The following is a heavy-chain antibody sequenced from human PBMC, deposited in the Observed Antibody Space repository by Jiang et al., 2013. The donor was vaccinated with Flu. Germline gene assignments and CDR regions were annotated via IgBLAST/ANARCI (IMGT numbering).Heavy chain of an antibody. CDR1: GGSFSGYY. V-gene: IGHV4-34*01. CDR2: INHSGST. CDR3: ASSRVY. Sequence: LLKPSETLSLTCAVYGGSFSGYYWSWIRQPPGKGLEWIGEINHSGSTNYNPSLKSRVTISVDTSKNQFSLKLSSVTAADTAVYYCASSRVYWGQGTLVTVSS. J-gene: IGHJ4*02.